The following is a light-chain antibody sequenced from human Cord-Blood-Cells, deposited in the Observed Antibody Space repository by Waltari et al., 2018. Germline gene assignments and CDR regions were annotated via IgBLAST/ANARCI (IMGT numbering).Light chain of an antibody. Sequence: SQITQSPSSLSASVGDRVTITCRASQSISSYLNWYQQKPGKAPKLLIYAASSLQSGVPSRFSGSGSGTDFTLTISSLQPEDFATYYCQQSYSTPLYTFGQGTKLEIK. CDR1: QSISSY. CDR3: QQSYSTPLYT. J-gene: IGKJ2*01. V-gene: IGKV1-39*01. CDR2: AAS.